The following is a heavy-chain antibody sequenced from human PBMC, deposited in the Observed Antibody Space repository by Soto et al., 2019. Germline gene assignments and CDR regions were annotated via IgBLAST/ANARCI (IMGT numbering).Heavy chain of an antibody. J-gene: IGHJ3*01. CDR2: IHSDGSST. CDR3: ARGDRGAFDL. D-gene: IGHD1-26*01. Sequence: EVQLVESGGGLVQPGESLRLSCAASGFTFSYYWMHWVRQAPGKGLVWVSRIHSDGSSTTYADSVKERFTISRDNARNTLYLQMNSLRAEDTAVYYCARGDRGAFDLWGQGTVLTVSS. V-gene: IGHV3-74*03. CDR1: GFTFSYYW.